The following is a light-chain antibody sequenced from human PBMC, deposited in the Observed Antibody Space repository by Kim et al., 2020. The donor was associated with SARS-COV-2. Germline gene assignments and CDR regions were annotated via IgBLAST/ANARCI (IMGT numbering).Light chain of an antibody. Sequence: GQTITISGTGTNSDIGSLNLVSWYQQHPGKAPTVLIYEVNKRPSGISTHFSGSKSGNTASLTISGLQAEDEADYYCCSYAGSRTYVFGTGTKVTVL. CDR3: CSYAGSRTYV. V-gene: IGLV2-23*02. CDR1: NSDIGSLNL. J-gene: IGLJ1*01. CDR2: EVN.